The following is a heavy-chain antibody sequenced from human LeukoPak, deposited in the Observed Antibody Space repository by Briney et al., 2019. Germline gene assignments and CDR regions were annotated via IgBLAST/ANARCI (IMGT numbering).Heavy chain of an antibody. Sequence: ASVKVSCRASGYTFTGYYMHWVRQAPGQGLEWMGWINPNSGGTNYAQKFQGRVTMTRDTSISTAYMELRRLRSDDTAVYYCAGAPQRENYVWGSYLSGDHWAQGPLVTVSS. CDR2: INPNSGGT. CDR3: AGAPQRENYVWGSYLSGDH. D-gene: IGHD3-16*02. V-gene: IGHV1-2*02. J-gene: IGHJ4*02. CDR1: GYTFTGYY.